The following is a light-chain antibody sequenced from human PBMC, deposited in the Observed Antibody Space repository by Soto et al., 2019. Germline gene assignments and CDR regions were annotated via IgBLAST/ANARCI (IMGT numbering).Light chain of an antibody. CDR1: QSVASSF. J-gene: IGKJ4*01. Sequence: EIVLTQSPGTLSLSPGERATLSCRASQSVASSFIAWFQQKPGQPPRLLIYTASSRAPGIPDRFTASGSGTDFTLTISRLEPEDVAVYYCHKYGPSPLTFGGGTKVEI. CDR3: HKYGPSPLT. V-gene: IGKV3-20*01. CDR2: TAS.